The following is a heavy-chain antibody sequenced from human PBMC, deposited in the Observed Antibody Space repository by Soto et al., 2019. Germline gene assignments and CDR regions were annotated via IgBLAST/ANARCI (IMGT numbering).Heavy chain of an antibody. V-gene: IGHV4-34*01. CDR2: INHSGST. Sequence: QVQLQQWGAGLLKPSETLSLTCAVYGGSFSPYFWSWIRQPPGKGLEWIGEINHSGSTNYNPSLPRRDTLSVDTSKNQVSLKLTSVTAADTAVYYCARLASGWQYYYFDFWGRGTPVTVSS. D-gene: IGHD6-19*01. CDR1: GGSFSPYF. J-gene: IGHJ2*01. CDR3: ARLASGWQYYYFDF.